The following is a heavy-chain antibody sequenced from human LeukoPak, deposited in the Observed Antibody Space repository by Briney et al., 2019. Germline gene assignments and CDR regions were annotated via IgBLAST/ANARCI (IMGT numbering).Heavy chain of an antibody. J-gene: IGHJ4*02. CDR1: GGSFSGYY. D-gene: IGHD6-6*01. CDR2: INHSGST. V-gene: IGHV4-34*01. Sequence: SETLSLTCAVYGGSFSGYYWSWIRQPPGKWLEWIGEINHSGSTNYNPSLKSRVTISVDTSKNQFSLKLSSVTAADTAVYYCARAAKSIAARRDFDYWGQGTLVTASS. CDR3: ARAAKSIAARRDFDY.